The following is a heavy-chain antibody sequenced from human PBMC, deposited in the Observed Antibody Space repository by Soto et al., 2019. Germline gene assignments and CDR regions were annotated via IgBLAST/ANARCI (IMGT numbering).Heavy chain of an antibody. CDR3: AKEKVYSSSSFEFDY. Sequence: PGGSLRLSCAASGFTFSSYAMSWVRQAPGKGLEWVSAISGSGGSTYYADSVKGRFTISRDNSKNTLYLQMNSLRAEDTAVYYFAKEKVYSSSSFEFDYWGQGTLDTVSS. J-gene: IGHJ4*02. CDR2: ISGSGGST. D-gene: IGHD6-13*01. CDR1: GFTFSSYA. V-gene: IGHV3-23*01.